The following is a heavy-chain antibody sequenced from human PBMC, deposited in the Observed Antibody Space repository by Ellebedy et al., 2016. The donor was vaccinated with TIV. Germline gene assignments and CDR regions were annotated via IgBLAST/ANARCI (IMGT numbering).Heavy chain of an antibody. CDR3: ARKPKAVAGTYYFDY. D-gene: IGHD6-19*01. CDR2: IYSGGST. CDR1: GFTVSSNY. V-gene: IGHV3-66*01. Sequence: GESLKISXAASGFTVSSNYMSWVRQAPGKGLEWVSVIYSGGSTYYADSVKGRFTISRDNSKNTLYLQMNSLRAEDTAVYYCARKPKAVAGTYYFDYWGQGTLVTVSS. J-gene: IGHJ4*02.